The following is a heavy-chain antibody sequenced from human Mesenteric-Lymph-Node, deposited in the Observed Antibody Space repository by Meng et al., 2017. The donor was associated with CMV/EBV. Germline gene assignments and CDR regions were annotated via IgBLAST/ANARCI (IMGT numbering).Heavy chain of an antibody. V-gene: IGHV2-5*02. J-gene: IGHJ4*02. CDR3: AHSLSRSGSYDY. CDR1: GFSLSSSGVG. D-gene: IGHD1-26*01. CDR2: VYWDDDK. Sequence: TFSGFSLSSSGVGVGLSRQPPGKALEWLALVYWDDDKRYSPSLNNRLTITKDTSKNQVVLTMTNMDPVDTATYYCAHSLSRSGSYDYWGQGTLVTVSS.